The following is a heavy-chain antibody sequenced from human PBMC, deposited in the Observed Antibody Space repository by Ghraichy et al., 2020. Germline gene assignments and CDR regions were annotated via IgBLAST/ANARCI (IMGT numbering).Heavy chain of an antibody. CDR2: IYWDDDK. V-gene: IGHV2-5*02. Sequence: SGPTLVKPTQTLTLTCTFSGSSLSTSGVAVDWIRQPPRKALEWLALIYWDDDKRYSPSLKSRLTITKDTSKNQVVLTMTNMDPVDTATYYCAHTGTVAAGRYYLDYWGQGTLVTVSS. CDR3: AHTGTVAAGRYYLDY. CDR1: GSSLSTSGVA. D-gene: IGHD3-9*01. J-gene: IGHJ4*02.